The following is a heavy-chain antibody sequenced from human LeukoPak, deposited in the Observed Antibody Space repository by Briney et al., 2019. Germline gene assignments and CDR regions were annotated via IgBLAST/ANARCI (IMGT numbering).Heavy chain of an antibody. Sequence: ASVKVSCTPSGYTFTSYDINWVRQATGQGLEWMGWMNPNSGNTGYAQKLQGRVTITADESTSTAYMELSSLRSEDTAVYYCARLGEYSSSSGGYHFDYWGQGTLVTVSS. J-gene: IGHJ4*02. CDR2: MNPNSGNT. CDR1: GYTFTSYD. CDR3: ARLGEYSSSSGGYHFDY. D-gene: IGHD6-6*01. V-gene: IGHV1-8*01.